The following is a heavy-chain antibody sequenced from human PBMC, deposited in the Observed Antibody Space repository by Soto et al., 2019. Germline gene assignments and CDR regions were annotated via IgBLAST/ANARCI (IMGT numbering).Heavy chain of an antibody. V-gene: IGHV4-31*03. D-gene: IGHD3-22*01. CDR3: VRDRAMDSSGHWFDT. CDR1: GRSVSSGGYY. J-gene: IGHJ5*02. Sequence: QVQLQESGPGLVKPSQTLSLTCTFSGRSVSSGGYYWTWIRQHPGRGLEWIGYIYHIGSPYYNPSLESRVTISLDTSKNQFSLNLTSVTAADTAIYYCVRDRAMDSSGHWFDTWGQGTLVSVSS. CDR2: IYHIGSP.